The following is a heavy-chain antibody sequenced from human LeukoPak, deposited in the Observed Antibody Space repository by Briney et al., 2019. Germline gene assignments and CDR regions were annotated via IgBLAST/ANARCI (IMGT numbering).Heavy chain of an antibody. J-gene: IGHJ3*02. V-gene: IGHV3-23*01. D-gene: IGHD1-26*01. CDR2: ISGSGGST. CDR3: AKDRELLHRDAFDI. Sequence: GGSLRLSCAASGFTFSSYAMGWVRQAPGKGLEWVSAISGSGGSTYYADSVKGRFTISRDNSKSTLYLQMNSPRAEDTAVYYCAKDRELLHRDAFDIWGQGTMVTVSS. CDR1: GFTFSSYA.